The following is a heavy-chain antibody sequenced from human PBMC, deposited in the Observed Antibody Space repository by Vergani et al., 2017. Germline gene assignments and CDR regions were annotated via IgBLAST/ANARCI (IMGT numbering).Heavy chain of an antibody. CDR2: IWYDGSNK. Sequence: QVQLVESGGGVVQPGRSLRLSCAASGFSFSSFGFHWVRQAPGKGLEWVAVIWYDGSNKYYADSVKGRFTISRDNSKNTLYLQMNSLRAEDTALYYCVKDIAASGNYWYFDLWGRGTLVTVSS. J-gene: IGHJ2*01. D-gene: IGHD6-13*01. CDR3: VKDIAASGNYWYFDL. V-gene: IGHV3-33*06. CDR1: GFSFSSFG.